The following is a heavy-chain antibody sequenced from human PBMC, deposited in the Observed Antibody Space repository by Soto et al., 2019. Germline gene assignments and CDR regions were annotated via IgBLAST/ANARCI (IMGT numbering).Heavy chain of an antibody. CDR1: GYTFSAYT. V-gene: IGHV1-3*01. CDR3: ARDTETLGPRANDALDI. J-gene: IGHJ3*02. D-gene: IGHD3-3*02. CDR2: INAGSGNT. Sequence: ASVKVSCKATGYTFSAYTMNWVRQAPGQSLEWMGWINAGSGNTKYSQNSQGRVSITRDTSASTVYMELTGLTSEDTAVYYCARDTETLGPRANDALDIWGQGTMVTVSS.